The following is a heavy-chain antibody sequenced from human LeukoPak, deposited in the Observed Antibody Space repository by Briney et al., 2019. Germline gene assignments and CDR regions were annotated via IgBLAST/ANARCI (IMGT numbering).Heavy chain of an antibody. CDR2: IYSGGST. V-gene: IGHV3-66*01. CDR3: AREAGMVGATGEFDP. Sequence: GGSLRLSCAASGFTVSSNYMSWVRQAPGKGLEWVSVIYSGGSTYYADSVKGRFTISRDNSKNTLYLQMNSLRAEDTAVYYCAREAGMVGATGEFDPWGQGTLVTVSS. D-gene: IGHD1-26*01. J-gene: IGHJ5*02. CDR1: GFTVSSNY.